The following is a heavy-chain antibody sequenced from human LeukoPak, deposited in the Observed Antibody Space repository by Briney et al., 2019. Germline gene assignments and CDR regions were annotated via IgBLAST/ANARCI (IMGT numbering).Heavy chain of an antibody. CDR3: AKVFRSGDLFVSDY. D-gene: IGHD4-17*01. V-gene: IGHV3-23*01. CDR2: ISGSGGST. Sequence: PGGSLRLSCAASGFTFSSYAMSWVRQAPGKGLEWVLGISGSGGSTYYADSVKGRFTISRDNSKNTLYLQMNSLRVEDTAVYYCAKVFRSGDLFVSDYWCQGTLVTVSS. CDR1: GFTFSSYA. J-gene: IGHJ4*02.